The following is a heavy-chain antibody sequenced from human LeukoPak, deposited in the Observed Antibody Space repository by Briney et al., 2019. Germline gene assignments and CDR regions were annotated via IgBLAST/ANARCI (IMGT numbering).Heavy chain of an antibody. V-gene: IGHV3-21*01. J-gene: IGHJ4*02. Sequence: PGGSLRLSCATSGFIFSSDSMIWVRQAPGKGLEWVSSISSTGAYIYYADSLKGRFTISRDNAKNSLYPQMNSLRADDTAVYYCARGLAAAGTRVPYWGQGTLVTVSS. CDR2: ISSTGAYI. D-gene: IGHD6-13*01. CDR1: GFIFSSDS. CDR3: ARGLAAAGTRVPY.